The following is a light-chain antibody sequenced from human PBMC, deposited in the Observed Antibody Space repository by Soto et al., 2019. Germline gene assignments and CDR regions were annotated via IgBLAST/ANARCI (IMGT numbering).Light chain of an antibody. Sequence: EIVLTQSPGTLSLSPGDRATLSCRASQSVSSSYLAWYQQKPGQAPRLLIYGASYRATGIPDRFSGSGSGTDFTLTINRLEPEDFAVYYCQYYGSSPVTFGGGTKVEIK. V-gene: IGKV3-20*01. CDR3: QYYGSSPVT. J-gene: IGKJ4*01. CDR2: GAS. CDR1: QSVSSSY.